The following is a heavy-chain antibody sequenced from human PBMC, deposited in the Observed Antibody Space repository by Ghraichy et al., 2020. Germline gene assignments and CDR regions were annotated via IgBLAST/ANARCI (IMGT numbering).Heavy chain of an antibody. CDR2: ISSSSSTI. CDR1: GFTFSSYS. CDR3: ARDGPTLRPWYYFDY. D-gene: IGHD2-8*02. V-gene: IGHV3-48*02. Sequence: GSLRLSCAASGFTFSSYSMNWVRQAPGKGLEWVSYISSSSSTIYYADSVKGRFTISRDNAKNSLYLQMNSLRDEDTAVYYCARDGPTLRPWYYFDYWGQGTLVTVSS. J-gene: IGHJ4*02.